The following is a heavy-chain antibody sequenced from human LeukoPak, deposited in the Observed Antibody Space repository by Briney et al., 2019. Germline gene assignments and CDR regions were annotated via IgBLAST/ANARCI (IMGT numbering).Heavy chain of an antibody. J-gene: IGHJ3*02. V-gene: IGHV3-23*01. CDR3: AKSVVTAIDDAFDI. CDR1: GGTFSSYA. D-gene: IGHD2-21*02. Sequence: ASVKVSCKASGGTFSSYAMSWVRQAPGKGLEWVSAISGSGGGTYYADSVKGRFTISRDNSKNTLYLQMNSLRAEDTAVYYCAKSVVTAIDDAFDIWGQGTMVTVSS. CDR2: ISGSGGGT.